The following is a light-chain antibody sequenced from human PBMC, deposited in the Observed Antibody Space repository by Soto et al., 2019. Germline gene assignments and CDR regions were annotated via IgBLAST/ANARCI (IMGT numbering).Light chain of an antibody. CDR2: YDS. CDR3: QVWDSSSDLVV. CDR1: NIGSKS. Sequence: SYELTQPPSVSVAPGKTARITCGENNIGSKSVHWYQQKPGQAPVLVIYYDSDRPSGIPERFSGSNSGNTATLTISRVEAGDEADYYCQVWDSSSDLVVFGGGTKVTVL. V-gene: IGLV3-21*04. J-gene: IGLJ2*01.